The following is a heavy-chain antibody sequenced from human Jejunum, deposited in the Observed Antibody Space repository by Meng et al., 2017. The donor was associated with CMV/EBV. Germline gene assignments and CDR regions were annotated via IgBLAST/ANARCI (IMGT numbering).Heavy chain of an antibody. Sequence: SISCRSSYCAWLRQPPGKGLEWIVHMISSGATYYNPSLKSRVTISADTSMNQFSLNLGSVTAADTAVYYCARVDYDLWSGLGSNWFDPWGQGTLVTVSS. J-gene: IGHJ5*02. CDR3: ARVDYDLWSGLGSNWFDP. CDR2: MISSGAT. D-gene: IGHD3-3*01. CDR1: SISCRSSY. V-gene: IGHV4-39*07.